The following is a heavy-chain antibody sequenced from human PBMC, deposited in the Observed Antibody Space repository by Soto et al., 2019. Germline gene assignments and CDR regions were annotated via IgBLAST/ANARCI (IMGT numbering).Heavy chain of an antibody. D-gene: IGHD6-13*01. CDR2: IWYDGSNK. V-gene: IGHV3-33*01. CDR3: ARDVRIAAAGMGDY. J-gene: IGHJ4*02. CDR1: GFTFSSYG. Sequence: PGGSLRLSCAASGFTFSSYGMHWVRQAPGKGLEWVAVIWYDGSNKYYADSVKGRFTISRDNSKNTLYLQMNSLRAEDTAVYYCARDVRIAAAGMGDYWGQGTLVTVSS.